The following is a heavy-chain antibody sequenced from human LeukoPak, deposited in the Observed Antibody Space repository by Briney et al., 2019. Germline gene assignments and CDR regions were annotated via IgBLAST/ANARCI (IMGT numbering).Heavy chain of an antibody. CDR1: GDSISSSTFH. Sequence: PSETLSLTCTVSGDSISSSTFHWGWIRQPPGKGLEWIATISYIGSTYYNPSLKSRVTMSVDTSKNQFSLKVNSVTAAHTAVYYCARWGCSGGGCYYYFYYGMDVWGQGTTVTVSS. CDR2: ISYIGST. J-gene: IGHJ6*02. CDR3: ARWGCSGGGCYYYFYYGMDV. V-gene: IGHV4-39*01. D-gene: IGHD2-15*01.